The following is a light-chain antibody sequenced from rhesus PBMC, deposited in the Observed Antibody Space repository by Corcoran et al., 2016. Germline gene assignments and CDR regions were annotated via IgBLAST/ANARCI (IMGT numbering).Light chain of an antibody. V-gene: IGKV1S12*01. CDR3: QHYYDNPRT. Sequence: DIQMTQSPSALSASVGDRVTISCRASQNIYSNLAWYQQKPGKAPKLLIYSAFSLQTGIPSRFSGSGSGTDFTLTISSLQPEDSAAYYCQHYYDNPRTFGQGTKVEIK. CDR1: QNIYSN. CDR2: SAF. J-gene: IGKJ1*01.